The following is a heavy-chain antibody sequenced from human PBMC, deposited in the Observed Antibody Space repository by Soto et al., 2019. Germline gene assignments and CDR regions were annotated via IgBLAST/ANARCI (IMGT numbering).Heavy chain of an antibody. J-gene: IGHJ6*02. D-gene: IGHD2-2*01. Sequence: GGSLRLSCAASGFTFSNYAMSWVRQAPGKGLEWVSAISGGSGGSSNYADSVKGRFTISRDNSKNTLYLQMNSLRAEDTAVYYCSTDYYGMDVWGQGTTVTVSS. V-gene: IGHV3-23*01. CDR3: STDYYGMDV. CDR2: ISGGSGGSS. CDR1: GFTFSNYA.